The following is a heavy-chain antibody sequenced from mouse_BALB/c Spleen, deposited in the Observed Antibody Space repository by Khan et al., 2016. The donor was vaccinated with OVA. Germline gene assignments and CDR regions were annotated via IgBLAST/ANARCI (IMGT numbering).Heavy chain of an antibody. Sequence: HIHSVQSEPQLKKPGETVKIPCQAPAYTFTNYGMNWVKHAPGKVLKCMGWIHTYTGEPTYAGDFKGRFAFSLGTSASNAYLQIHNLKNEDTHTYDCARVWYSGPMDYWGQGTSVTVSS. CDR2: IHTYTGEP. D-gene: IGHD1-1*02. J-gene: IGHJ4*01. V-gene: IGHV9-3-1*01. CDR1: AYTFTNYG. CDR3: ARVWYSGPMDY.